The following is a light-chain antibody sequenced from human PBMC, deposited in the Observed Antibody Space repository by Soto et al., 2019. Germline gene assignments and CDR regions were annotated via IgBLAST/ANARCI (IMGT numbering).Light chain of an antibody. CDR2: GAS. V-gene: IGKV3-20*01. CDR1: QSLSSSY. CDR3: QQYGSSSIT. J-gene: IGKJ5*01. Sequence: EIVFAQSPGTLSLSPGERATLSCRASQSLSSSYLAWYQQKPGQAPRLPIYGASSRATGIPDRFSGSGSGTDFTLTISRLEPEDFAVYYCQQYGSSSITFGQGTRLEIK.